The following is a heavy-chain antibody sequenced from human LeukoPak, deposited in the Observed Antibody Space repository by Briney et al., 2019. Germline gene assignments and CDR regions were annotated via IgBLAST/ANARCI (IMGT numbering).Heavy chain of an antibody. Sequence: SETLSLTCTVSGGSISSYYWSWIRQPPGKGLEWIGYIYYSGSTNYNPSLKSRVTISVDTSKNQFSLKLSSVTAADTAVNYCARGGRTGFDYWGQGTLVTVSS. CDR3: ARGGRTGFDY. D-gene: IGHD1-14*01. CDR1: GGSISSYY. CDR2: IYYSGST. J-gene: IGHJ4*02. V-gene: IGHV4-59*01.